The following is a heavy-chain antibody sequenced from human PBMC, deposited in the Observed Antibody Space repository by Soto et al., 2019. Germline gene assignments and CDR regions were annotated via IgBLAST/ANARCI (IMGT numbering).Heavy chain of an antibody. D-gene: IGHD6-13*01. CDR3: ARGRSAAPRGLNWVDP. CDR1: GCTFSSYT. V-gene: IGHV1-69*02. CDR2: IIPILGIA. Sequence: QVQLVQSGAEVKKPGSSVKVSCKASGCTFSSYTISWVRQAPGQGLEWMGRIIPILGIANYAQKFQGRVTITTDKSTSTAYMELSSLRSEDTAVYYWARGRSAAPRGLNWVDPWGQGTLVTVSS. J-gene: IGHJ5*02.